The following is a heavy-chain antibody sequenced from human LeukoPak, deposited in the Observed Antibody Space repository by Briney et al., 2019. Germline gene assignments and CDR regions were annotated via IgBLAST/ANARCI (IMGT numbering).Heavy chain of an antibody. CDR3: ARSRY. D-gene: IGHD1-14*01. J-gene: IGHJ4*02. CDR1: GFTFSSYT. Sequence: PGGSLRLSCAASGFTFSSYTMNWVRQAPGKGLEWVSSITSSSIYIYYADSVKGRFTISRDNAKNSLSLQLNSLRAEDTAVYFCARSRYWGQGTLVTVSS. CDR2: ITSSSIYI. V-gene: IGHV3-21*01.